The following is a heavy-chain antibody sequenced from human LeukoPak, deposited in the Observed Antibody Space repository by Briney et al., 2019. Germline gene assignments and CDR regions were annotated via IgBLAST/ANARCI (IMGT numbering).Heavy chain of an antibody. V-gene: IGHV3-30*02. D-gene: IGHD4-17*01. J-gene: IGHJ4*02. Sequence: GGSLRLSCAASGFTFSSYGIHWVRQAPGKGLEWVAFIRYDGSHKYYADSVKGRFTISRDNSKNTLYLQMNSLRAEDTAVYYCARAVNDYGDSVFDYWGQGTLVTVSS. CDR3: ARAVNDYGDSVFDY. CDR1: GFTFSSYG. CDR2: IRYDGSHK.